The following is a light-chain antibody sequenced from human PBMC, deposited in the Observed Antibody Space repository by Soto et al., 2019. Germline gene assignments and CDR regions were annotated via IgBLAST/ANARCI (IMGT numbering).Light chain of an antibody. CDR2: DVS. V-gene: IGLV2-14*03. CDR1: SSDVGAYIY. J-gene: IGLJ1*01. Sequence: QSVLSQPGSVSGSPGQSIAISCTGTSSDVGAYIYVSWYQHHPGKAPKLILYDVSARPSGVSDRFSGSKSGNTASLTISGLQPEDEADYYCSSYTSSSTEVFGTGTKVTVL. CDR3: SSYTSSSTEV.